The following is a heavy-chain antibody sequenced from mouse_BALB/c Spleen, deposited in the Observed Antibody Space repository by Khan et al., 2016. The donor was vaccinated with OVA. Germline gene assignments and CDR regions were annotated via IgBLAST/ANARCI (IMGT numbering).Heavy chain of an antibody. CDR3: YRQPYSHYNIFDY. CDR2: IWSDGST. V-gene: IGHV2-6-1*01. CDR1: GFSLTNYG. J-gene: IGHJ4*01. Sequence: QVQLKESGPGLVEPSQSLSITCTISGFSLTNYGVHWVRQPPGKGLEWLVVIWSDGSTTYYSPLKSRLTTSKDNSTTQTFLQMNSIQTHDHAMYFCYRQPYSHYNIFDYWGQGTSVTVSS. D-gene: IGHD2-12*01.